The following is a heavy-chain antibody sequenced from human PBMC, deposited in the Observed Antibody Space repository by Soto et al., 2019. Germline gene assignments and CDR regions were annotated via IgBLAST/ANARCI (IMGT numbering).Heavy chain of an antibody. CDR1: GGSISSSSYY. J-gene: IGHJ4*02. CDR3: ARVGSKYQLTDY. D-gene: IGHD2-2*01. V-gene: IGHV4-39*01. CDR2: IYYSGST. Sequence: SEPLSLTCTVSGGSISSSSYYWGWIRQPPGKGLEWIGSIYYSGSTYYNPSLKSRVTISVDTSKNQFSLKLSSVTAADTAVYYCARVGSKYQLTDYWGQGTLVTVSS.